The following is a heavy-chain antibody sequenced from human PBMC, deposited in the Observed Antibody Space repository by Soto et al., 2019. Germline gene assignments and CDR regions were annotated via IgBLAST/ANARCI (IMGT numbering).Heavy chain of an antibody. D-gene: IGHD5-12*01. Sequence: PGGSLRLSCAASGFTVSSNYMSWVRQAPGKGLEWVSVIYSGGSTYYADSVKGRFTISRDNSKNTLYLQMNSLRAEDTAVYYCAREDGYRGGDAFDIWGQGTRSPSPQ. CDR3: AREDGYRGGDAFDI. CDR2: IYSGGST. J-gene: IGHJ3*02. V-gene: IGHV3-66*01. CDR1: GFTVSSNY.